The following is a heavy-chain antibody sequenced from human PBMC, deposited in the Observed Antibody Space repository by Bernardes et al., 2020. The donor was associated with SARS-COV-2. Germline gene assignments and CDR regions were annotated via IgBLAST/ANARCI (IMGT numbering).Heavy chain of an antibody. D-gene: IGHD3-3*01. J-gene: IGHJ6*02. CDR1: GFTFSSYG. V-gene: IGHV3-30*03. Sequence: GGSLRLSCAASGFTFSSYGMHWVRQAPGKGLEWVAVISYDGSNKYYADSVKGRFTISRDNSKNTLYLQMISLRAEDTAVYYCSTIFGVPHIQGYYYGMDVWGQGTTVTVSS. CDR2: ISYDGSNK. CDR3: STIFGVPHIQGYYYGMDV.